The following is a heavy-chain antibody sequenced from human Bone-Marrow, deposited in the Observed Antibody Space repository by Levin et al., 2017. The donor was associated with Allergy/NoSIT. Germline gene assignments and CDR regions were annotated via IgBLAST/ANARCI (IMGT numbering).Heavy chain of an antibody. V-gene: IGHV4-34*01. CDR2: INHSGST. CDR1: GGSFSGYY. CDR3: ARVRIVVVPNIWFDP. Sequence: SQTLSLTCAVYGGSFSGYYWSWIRQPPGKGLEWIGEINHSGSTNYNPSLKSRVTISVDTSKNQFSLKLSSVTAADTAVYYCARVRIVVVPNIWFDPWGQGTLVTVSS. J-gene: IGHJ5*02. D-gene: IGHD2-15*01.